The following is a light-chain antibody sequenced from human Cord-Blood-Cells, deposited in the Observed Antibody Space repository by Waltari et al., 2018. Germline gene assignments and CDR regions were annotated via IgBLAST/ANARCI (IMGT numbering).Light chain of an antibody. Sequence: IVLTQSPATLSLSPGERATLSCRAGQSVSSYLAWYQQKPGQAPRLLICDASNRAAGMPARFSGSGSGTDFTLTISILEPEDFAVYYCQQRSNWPPLTVGGGTKVEIK. CDR3: QQRSNWPPLT. CDR1: QSVSSY. V-gene: IGKV3-11*01. CDR2: DAS. J-gene: IGKJ4*01.